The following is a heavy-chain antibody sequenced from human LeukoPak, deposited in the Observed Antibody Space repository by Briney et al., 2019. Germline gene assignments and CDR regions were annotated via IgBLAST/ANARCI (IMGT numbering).Heavy chain of an antibody. Sequence: PSEALSLTCTVSGGSISSYYWGWIRQPPGKGLEWIGNIFYSGSTYYSPSLRSRVTISLDTSRNQFSLKLNSVTAADTAVYYCAKSNGYGLVDIWGQGTMVTVSS. J-gene: IGHJ3*02. CDR3: AKSNGYGLVDI. CDR1: GGSISSYY. D-gene: IGHD3-10*01. CDR2: IFYSGST. V-gene: IGHV4-39*07.